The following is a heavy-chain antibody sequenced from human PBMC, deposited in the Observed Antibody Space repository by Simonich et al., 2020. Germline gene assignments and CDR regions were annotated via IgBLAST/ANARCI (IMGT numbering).Heavy chain of an antibody. CDR3: ARDHLDSGSYYFDY. D-gene: IGHD1-26*01. Sequence: QVQLVESGGGVVQPGRSLRLSCAASGFTFSSYAMHWVRQAPGKGRGGVAVISYDGSNKYYADSVKGRFTISRDNSKNTLYLQMNSLRAEDTAVYYCARDHLDSGSYYFDYWGQGTLVTVSS. V-gene: IGHV3-30*07. CDR1: GFTFSSYA. J-gene: IGHJ4*02. CDR2: ISYDGSNK.